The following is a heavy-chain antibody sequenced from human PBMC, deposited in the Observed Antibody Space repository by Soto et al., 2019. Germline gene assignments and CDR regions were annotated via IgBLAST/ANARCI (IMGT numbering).Heavy chain of an antibody. CDR3: ARRLDPFFFVY. CDR2: IYWNDNK. V-gene: IGHV2-5*01. D-gene: IGHD6-25*01. Sequence: QITLKESGPTLVKPTQTLTLTCTFSGFSLTASGVAVGCIRQPPGKALEWLALIYWNDNKYYNPPLKTRLTITKDTSKNQVVFTMTNMDPADTATYYCARRLDPFFFVYWGQGTLITVSS. J-gene: IGHJ4*02. CDR1: GFSLTASGVA.